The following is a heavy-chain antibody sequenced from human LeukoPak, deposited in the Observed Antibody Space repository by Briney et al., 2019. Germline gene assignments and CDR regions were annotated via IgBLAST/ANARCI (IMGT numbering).Heavy chain of an antibody. J-gene: IGHJ5*02. CDR1: GDSISSSSYY. CDR3: ARLRRNIANH. V-gene: IGHV4-39*01. Sequence: SETLSLMCTASGDSISSSSYYWGWIRQPPGKGLEWIGSIYYSGSTYYNPSLKSRVTVSVDTSKSQFSLKLSSVTAADTAVYYCARLRRNIANHWGQGTLVTVSS. D-gene: IGHD2/OR15-2a*01. CDR2: IYYSGST.